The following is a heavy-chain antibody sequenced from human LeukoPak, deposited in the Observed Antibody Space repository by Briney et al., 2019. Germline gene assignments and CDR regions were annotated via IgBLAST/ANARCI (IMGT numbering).Heavy chain of an antibody. CDR3: ARDRGYFDY. CDR2: TGGSGVTT. J-gene: IGHJ4*02. V-gene: IGHV3-23*01. D-gene: IGHD3-10*01. Sequence: GGSLRLSCAASGFTFSSYAMSWVRQAPGKGLEWVSATGGSGVTTRYADSVKGRFTISRDNAKNSLYLQMNSLRAEDTAVYYCARDRGYFDYWGQGTLVTVSS. CDR1: GFTFSSYA.